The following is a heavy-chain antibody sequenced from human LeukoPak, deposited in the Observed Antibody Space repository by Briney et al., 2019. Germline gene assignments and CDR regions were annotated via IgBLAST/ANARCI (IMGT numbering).Heavy chain of an antibody. CDR2: IYYSGST. CDR1: GGSFSGYY. D-gene: IGHD3-9*01. Sequence: SETLSLTCAVYGGSFSGYYWSWIRQPAGKGLEWIGRIYYSGSTNYNPSLKSRVTISVDTSKNQFSLKLSSVTAADTAVYYCAREYYDILTGYYDAFDIWGQGTMVTVSS. J-gene: IGHJ3*02. CDR3: AREYYDILTGYYDAFDI. V-gene: IGHV4-4*07.